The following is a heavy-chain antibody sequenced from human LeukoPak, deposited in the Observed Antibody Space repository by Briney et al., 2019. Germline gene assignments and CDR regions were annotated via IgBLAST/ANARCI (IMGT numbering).Heavy chain of an antibody. D-gene: IGHD1-26*01. CDR3: AKNSGMGGGAFDI. J-gene: IGHJ3*02. CDR1: GFTFSSYA. Sequence: GGSLRLSCAASGFTFSSYAMSWVRQAPGKGLEWVSAISGRGSNTYYADSVKGRFTISRDNSKNTLYLQMNSLRAEDTAVYYCAKNSGMGGGAFDIWGQGTMVTVSS. CDR2: ISGRGSNT. V-gene: IGHV3-23*01.